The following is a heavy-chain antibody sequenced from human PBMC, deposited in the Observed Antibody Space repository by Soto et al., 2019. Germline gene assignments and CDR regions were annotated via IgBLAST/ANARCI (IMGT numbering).Heavy chain of an antibody. CDR1: GYTFTSYG. CDR2: ISAYNGNT. Sequence: GTSVKVSCKASGYTFTSYGISWVRQATGQGLEWMGWISAYNGNTNYAQKLQGRVTMTTDTSTSTAYMELRSLRSDATAVYYCARVTVYSGFLSVGPTDFDYWGKGTLVTVSS. V-gene: IGHV1-18*01. CDR3: ARVTVYSGFLSVGPTDFDY. J-gene: IGHJ4*02. D-gene: IGHD5-12*01.